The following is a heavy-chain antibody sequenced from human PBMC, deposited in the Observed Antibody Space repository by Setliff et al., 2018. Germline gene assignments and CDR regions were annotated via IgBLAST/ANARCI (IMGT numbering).Heavy chain of an antibody. D-gene: IGHD5-12*01. CDR3: ARHLSYSGETMDV. Sequence: SETLSLTCAVSGGAIDNRYYWGWIRQPPGKGLDWIGNINYSGSSYYNPSLKSRVTISVDTSKKYSFLNLTSVTAADTAVYYCARHLSYSGETMDVWGKGTMVTVSS. V-gene: IGHV4-39*01. CDR1: GGAIDNRYY. CDR2: INYSGSS. J-gene: IGHJ6*03.